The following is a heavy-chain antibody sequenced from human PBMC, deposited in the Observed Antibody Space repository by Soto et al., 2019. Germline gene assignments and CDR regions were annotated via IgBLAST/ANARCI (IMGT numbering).Heavy chain of an antibody. CDR2: IIPIFSTP. J-gene: IGHJ6*02. V-gene: IGHV1-69*06. Sequence: SVNVSCKSSGGTFDRHTINWVRQAPGQGLEWMGGIIPIFSTPKYAQKFQGRVMLTADKSTSTAYMELSSLRYEDTAVYYCARGGLQAQGVQYNHYAMDVWGQGTTVTV. D-gene: IGHD4-4*01. CDR1: GGTFDRHT. CDR3: ARGGLQAQGVQYNHYAMDV.